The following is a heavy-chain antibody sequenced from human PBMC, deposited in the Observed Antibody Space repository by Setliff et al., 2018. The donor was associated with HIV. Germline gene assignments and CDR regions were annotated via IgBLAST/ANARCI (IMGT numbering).Heavy chain of an antibody. Sequence: ASVKVSCKVSGYTLTELSMHWVRQAPGKGLEWMGGFDPEEIETVYAQKFQGRVTMTQDMSTDTASMELRSLRSEDTAVYYCTKRTMPTGGFQHWGQGTLVTVSS. J-gene: IGHJ1*01. CDR2: FDPEEIET. CDR3: TKRTMPTGGFQH. CDR1: GYTLTELS. D-gene: IGHD1-1*01. V-gene: IGHV1-24*01.